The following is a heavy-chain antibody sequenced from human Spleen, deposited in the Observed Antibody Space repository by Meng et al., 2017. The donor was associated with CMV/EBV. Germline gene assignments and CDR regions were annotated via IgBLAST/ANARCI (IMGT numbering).Heavy chain of an antibody. V-gene: IGHV4-39*07. J-gene: IGHJ6*02. CDR1: GGSISSSSYY. CDR3: ARGPDIAARPTTAYYYYGMDV. D-gene: IGHD6-6*01. Sequence: SETLSLTCTVSGGSISSSSYYWGWIRQPPGKGLEWIGSIYYSGSTYYNPSLKSRVTISVDTSKNQFSLKLSSVTAADTAVYYCARGPDIAARPTTAYYYYGMDVWGQGTTVTVSS. CDR2: IYYSGST.